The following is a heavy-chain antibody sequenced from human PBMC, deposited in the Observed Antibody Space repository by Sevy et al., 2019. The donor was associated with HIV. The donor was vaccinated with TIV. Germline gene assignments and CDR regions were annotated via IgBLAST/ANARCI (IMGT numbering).Heavy chain of an antibody. CDR2: IYPDDSDT. J-gene: IGHJ4*01. CDR1: GYSFTSHW. V-gene: IGHV5-51*01. D-gene: IGHD3-22*01. Sequence: GESLKISCQGSGYSFTSHWIAWVRQMPGKGLEWRGIIYPDDSDTRYGPDFQGQVTFSADKSIFTAYLQWSSLKASDTAIYYCATSRSGYFDGSGYYIYWGQGTQVTVSS. CDR3: ATSRSGYFDGSGYYIY.